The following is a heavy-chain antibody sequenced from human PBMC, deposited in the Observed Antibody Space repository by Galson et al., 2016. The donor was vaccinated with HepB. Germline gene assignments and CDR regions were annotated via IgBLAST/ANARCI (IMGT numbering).Heavy chain of an antibody. D-gene: IGHD4-23*01. J-gene: IGHJ5*02. CDR3: GRDHSVVLTTAYNWFDP. CDR1: GFAFGSHW. Sequence: SLRLSCAASGFAFGSHWMHWVRQVPGKGLVWVSRINSDGTISKYADSGKGRFTISRDNAKNDMYLQMNSLRVEDTAVYYCGRDHSVVLTTAYNWFDPWGQGTLVTVSS. CDR2: INSDGTIS. V-gene: IGHV3-74*01.